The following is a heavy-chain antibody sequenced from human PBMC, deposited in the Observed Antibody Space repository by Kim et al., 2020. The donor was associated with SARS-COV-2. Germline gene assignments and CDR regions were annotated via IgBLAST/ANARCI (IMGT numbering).Heavy chain of an antibody. CDR1: GYTFTSYD. V-gene: IGHV1-8*01. J-gene: IGHJ5*02. Sequence: ASVKVSCKASGYTFTSYDIHWVRQATGQGLEWMGWMNPNSGNTSYAQKFQGRVTMTRNTSINTAYMELSSLSSGDTAVYYCARGKIITIFGVVITPWWFDPWGQGTLVTVSS. CDR3: ARGKIITIFGVVITPWWFDP. CDR2: MNPNSGNT. D-gene: IGHD3-3*01.